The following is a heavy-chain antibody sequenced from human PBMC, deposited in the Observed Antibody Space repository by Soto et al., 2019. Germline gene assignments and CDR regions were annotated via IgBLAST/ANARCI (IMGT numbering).Heavy chain of an antibody. J-gene: IGHJ3*02. CDR2: IIPILGIA. V-gene: IGHV1-69*02. D-gene: IGHD3-10*01. Sequence: QVQLVQSGAEVKKPGSSVKVSCKASGGTFSSYTISWVRQAPGQGLEWMGRIIPILGIANYAQKFQGRVTITADKSTSTAYMELSSVRSEDTAVYYCARVIRKVRGVILAFDIWGQGTMVTVSS. CDR3: ARVIRKVRGVILAFDI. CDR1: GGTFSSYT.